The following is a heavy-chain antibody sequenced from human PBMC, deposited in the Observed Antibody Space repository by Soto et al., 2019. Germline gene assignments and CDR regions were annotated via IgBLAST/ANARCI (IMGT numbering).Heavy chain of an antibody. CDR2: INAGNGNT. CDR3: ARDQNWEIGHFDI. Sequence: ASVKVSCKASGYTFTSYAMHWVRQAPGQRLEWMGWINAGNGNTKYSQKFQGRVTITRDTSASTAYMELSSLRSEDTAVYYCARDQNWEIGHFDIWGQGTMVTVSS. D-gene: IGHD1-26*01. V-gene: IGHV1-3*01. CDR1: GYTFTSYA. J-gene: IGHJ3*02.